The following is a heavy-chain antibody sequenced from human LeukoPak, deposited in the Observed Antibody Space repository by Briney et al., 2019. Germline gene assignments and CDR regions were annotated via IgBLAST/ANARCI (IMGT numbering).Heavy chain of an antibody. CDR1: GDSVNSFYY. CDR2: VYYNGRT. CDR3: ARQGSSGWSHFDH. Sequence: TSEALSLTCTVSGDSVNSFYYWGWIRQPPGKGLEWIASVYYNGRTYTNPSLNSRVTTSVDTSKNHLSLRLDSVSAADTAVYYCARQGSSGWSHFDHWGQGTLVTVSS. J-gene: IGHJ4*02. D-gene: IGHD6-19*01. V-gene: IGHV4-38-2*02.